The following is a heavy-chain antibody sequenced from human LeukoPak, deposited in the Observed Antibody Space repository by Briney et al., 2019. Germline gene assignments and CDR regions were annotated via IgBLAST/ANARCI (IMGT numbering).Heavy chain of an antibody. CDR1: GYTFTSYY. CDR3: TASIVASGTLDY. J-gene: IGHJ4*01. V-gene: IGHV1-46*01. D-gene: IGHD1-1*01. Sequence: GASVKVSCKASGYTFTSYYMHWVRQAPGQGLEWMGIINPSGGSTSYAQKFQGRVMMTEDTSTDTVYLELSSLRSEDTAVYYCTASIVASGTLDYWGHGTLVTVSS. CDR2: INPSGGST.